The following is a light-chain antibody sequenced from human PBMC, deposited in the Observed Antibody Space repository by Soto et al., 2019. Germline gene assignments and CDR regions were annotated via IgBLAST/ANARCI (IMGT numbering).Light chain of an antibody. J-gene: IGKJ3*01. CDR1: QPVSYF. CDR2: AAS. V-gene: IGKV1-39*01. Sequence: DFQMTQSPSSLSASVGDRITITCRTSQPVSYFLNWYQQKQGKPPRLLIYAASSLEGGVPSRFSGSGSGTEFTLTISSLQPEDFATYYCQQSYISPFTFGPGTKVDIK. CDR3: QQSYISPFT.